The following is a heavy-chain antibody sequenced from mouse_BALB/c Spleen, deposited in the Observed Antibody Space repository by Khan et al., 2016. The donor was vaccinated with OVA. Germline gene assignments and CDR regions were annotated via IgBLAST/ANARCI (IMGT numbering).Heavy chain of an antibody. D-gene: IGHD3-1*01. CDR1: GYTFSMYW. Sequence: LEESGAELMKPGASVTISCKATGYTFSMYWIEWVKQRPGHGLEWIGDILPGSGNTDNNEKFKGKATFTADTSSNTAYMELSSLTSEDSAVYYCARGGYNPAMDYWGQGTSVTVSS. CDR2: ILPGSGNT. CDR3: ARGGYNPAMDY. V-gene: IGHV1-9*01. J-gene: IGHJ4*01.